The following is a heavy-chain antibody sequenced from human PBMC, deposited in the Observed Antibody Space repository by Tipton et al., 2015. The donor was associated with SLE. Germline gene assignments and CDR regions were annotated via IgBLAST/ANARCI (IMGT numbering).Heavy chain of an antibody. CDR3: ARDVGPHYFYGMDV. J-gene: IGHJ6*02. CDR1: GFTFDDFA. V-gene: IGHV3-9*03. CDR2: ITWNSGGI. Sequence: SLRLSCAASGFTFDDFAMHWVRQAPGKGLEWVSGITWNSGGIDYADSVKGRFTISRDNAKNSLYLQMNSLRPEDMALYYCARDVGPHYFYGMDVWGQGTTVTVSS. D-gene: IGHD1-26*01.